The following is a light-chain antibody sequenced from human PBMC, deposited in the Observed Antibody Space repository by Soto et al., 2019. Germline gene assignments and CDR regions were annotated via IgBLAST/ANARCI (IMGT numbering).Light chain of an antibody. CDR3: RHYNSYSEA. CDR2: AAS. CDR1: QSISSH. V-gene: IGKV1-39*01. J-gene: IGKJ1*01. Sequence: DIQMNQSPSSLSASVGDRVTITCRASQSISSHLNWYQQKPGKAPKLLIYAASSLQSGVPSRFSGSGSGTDFSLTISSLQPDDFATYYCRHYNSYSEAFGQGTKVDI.